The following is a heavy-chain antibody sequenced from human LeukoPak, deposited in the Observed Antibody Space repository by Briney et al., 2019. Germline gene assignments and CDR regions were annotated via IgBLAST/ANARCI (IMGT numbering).Heavy chain of an antibody. J-gene: IGHJ6*03. D-gene: IGHD2-21*02. V-gene: IGHV3-23*01. Sequence: GGSLRLSCAASGFSFSNYGMNWVRQAPGKGLEWVSGITGNGATTYYADSVKGRFTISRDNSKNTLYLQMNSLRAEDTAVYYCAKGVVVVTAIRYYMDVWGKGTTVTISS. CDR2: ITGNGATT. CDR3: AKGVVVVTAIRYYMDV. CDR1: GFSFSNYG.